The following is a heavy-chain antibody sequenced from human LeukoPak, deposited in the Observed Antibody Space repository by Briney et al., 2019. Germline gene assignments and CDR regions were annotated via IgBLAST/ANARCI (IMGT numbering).Heavy chain of an antibody. Sequence: RTGGSLRLSCAASGFTFSSYAMSWVRQAPGKGLEWVSAISGSGGSTYYADSVKGRFTISRDNSKNTLYLQMNSVRAEDTAVYYCAHDDPQYYYGSGEDWGQGTLVTVSS. CDR3: AHDDPQYYYGSGED. V-gene: IGHV3-23*01. D-gene: IGHD3-10*01. CDR1: GFTFSSYA. CDR2: ISGSGGST. J-gene: IGHJ4*02.